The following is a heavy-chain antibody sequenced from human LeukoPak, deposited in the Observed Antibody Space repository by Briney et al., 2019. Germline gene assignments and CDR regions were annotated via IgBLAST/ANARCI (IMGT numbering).Heavy chain of an antibody. D-gene: IGHD1-26*01. CDR1: GFTFSSYA. Sequence: PGRSLRLSCAASGFTFSSYAMHWVRQAPGKGLEWVAVISYDGSNKYYADSVKGRFTISRDNSKNTLYLQMNSLRAEDTAVYYCAKFGELQSFDYWGQGTLVTVSS. CDR2: ISYDGSNK. J-gene: IGHJ4*02. CDR3: AKFGELQSFDY. V-gene: IGHV3-30*04.